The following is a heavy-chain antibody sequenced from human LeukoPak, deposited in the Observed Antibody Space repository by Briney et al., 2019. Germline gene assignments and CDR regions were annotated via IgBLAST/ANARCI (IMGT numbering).Heavy chain of an antibody. CDR3: ALARSGSVAGPSDY. V-gene: IGHV1-18*01. D-gene: IGHD3-22*01. CDR2: ITAYNGDT. Sequence: ASVKVSCKASGYTFTSYGINWVRRAPGQGLEWVGWITAYNGDTNYAQGVQGRITLTADTSTGTAHMELRSLSSDDTAVYYCALARSGSVAGPSDYWGQGTLVTVSS. J-gene: IGHJ4*02. CDR1: GYTFTSYG.